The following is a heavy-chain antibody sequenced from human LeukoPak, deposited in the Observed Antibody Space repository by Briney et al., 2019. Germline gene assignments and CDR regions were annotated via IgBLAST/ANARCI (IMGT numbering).Heavy chain of an antibody. CDR2: INPNSGGT. CDR1: GYTFTGYY. J-gene: IGHJ4*02. CDR3: ARGLTYFYDSGGYYEDY. Sequence: ASVKVSCKASGYTFTGYYMHWVRQAPGQGLEWTGWINPNSGGTNYAQKFQGRVTMTRDTSISTAYMELSRLRSDDTAVYYCARGLTYFYDSGGYYEDYWGQGTLVTVSS. V-gene: IGHV1-2*02. D-gene: IGHD3-22*01.